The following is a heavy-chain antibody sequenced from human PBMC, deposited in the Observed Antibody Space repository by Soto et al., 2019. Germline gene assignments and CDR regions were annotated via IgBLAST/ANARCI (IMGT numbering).Heavy chain of an antibody. CDR2: IYYSGST. J-gene: IGHJ1*01. CDR1: GGSISSYY. D-gene: IGHD4-17*01. V-gene: IGHV4-59*08. CDR3: ARASTATTDTAEYFQH. Sequence: PSETLSLTCTVSGGSISSYYWSWIRQPPGKGLEWIGYIYYSGSTNYNPSLKSRVTISVDTSKNQFSLKLSSVTAADTAVYYCARASTATTDTAEYFQHWGQGTLVTVS.